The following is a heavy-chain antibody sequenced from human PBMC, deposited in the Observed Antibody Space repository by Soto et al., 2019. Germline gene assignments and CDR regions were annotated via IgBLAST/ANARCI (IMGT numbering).Heavy chain of an antibody. Sequence: ESGGGVVQPGRSLRLSCAASGFTFSTYGMHWVRQAPGKGLEWVAVIWYDGSNKYCADSVKGRFTISRDNSKNTLYVQMNSLRVEDTAVYYCARFSGDNTRGYFDLWGRGTLVTVSS. CDR3: ARFSGDNTRGYFDL. V-gene: IGHV3-33*01. D-gene: IGHD4-17*01. CDR2: IWYDGSNK. J-gene: IGHJ2*01. CDR1: GFTFSTYG.